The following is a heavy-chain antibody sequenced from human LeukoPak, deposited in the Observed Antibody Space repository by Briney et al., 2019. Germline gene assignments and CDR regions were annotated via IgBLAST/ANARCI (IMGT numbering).Heavy chain of an antibody. CDR2: IYYSGST. CDR3: ARDRRILYYDY. J-gene: IGHJ4*02. Sequence: SETLSLTCTVSGGSISSYYWSWIRQPPGKGLEWIGYIYYSGSTNYNPSRKSRVTISVDTSKNQFSLKLSSVTAADTAVYYCARDRRILYYDYWGQGTLVTVSS. D-gene: IGHD2-15*01. V-gene: IGHV4-59*01. CDR1: GGSISSYY.